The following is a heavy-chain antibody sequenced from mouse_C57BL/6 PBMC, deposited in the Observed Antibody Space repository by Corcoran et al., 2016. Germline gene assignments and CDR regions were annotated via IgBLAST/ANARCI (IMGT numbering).Heavy chain of an antibody. Sequence: QVQLQQSGAELARPGASVKLSCKASGYTFTSYGISWVKQRTGQGLEWIGEIYPRSGNTYYNEKFKGKATLTVDKSSSTAYMELRSLTSEDSAVYFCARSGGYLFAYWGQGTLVTVSA. CDR2: IYPRSGNT. CDR3: ARSGGYLFAY. CDR1: GYTFTSYG. J-gene: IGHJ3*01. D-gene: IGHD2-3*01. V-gene: IGHV1-81*01.